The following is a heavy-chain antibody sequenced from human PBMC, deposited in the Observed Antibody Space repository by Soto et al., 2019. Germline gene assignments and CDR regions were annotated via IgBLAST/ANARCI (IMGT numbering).Heavy chain of an antibody. V-gene: IGHV3-23*01. Sequence: GESLKISCAASGFTFSSYAMSWVRQAPGKGLEWVSAISGSGGSTYYADSVKGRFTISRDNSKNTLYLQMNSLRAEDTAVYCCAKTTGSYYDAFDIWGQGTMVTVS. D-gene: IGHD1-26*01. J-gene: IGHJ3*02. CDR3: AKTTGSYYDAFDI. CDR2: ISGSGGST. CDR1: GFTFSSYA.